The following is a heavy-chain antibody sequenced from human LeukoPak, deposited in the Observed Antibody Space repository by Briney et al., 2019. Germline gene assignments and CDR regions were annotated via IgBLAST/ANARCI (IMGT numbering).Heavy chain of an antibody. CDR3: AKAQLQPNQYSSGWYEYY. CDR1: GFTFSSYA. D-gene: IGHD6-19*01. CDR2: ISGSGGST. J-gene: IGHJ4*02. V-gene: IGHV3-23*01. Sequence: GGSLRLSCAASGFTFSSYAMSWVRQAPGKGLGWVSAISGSGGSTYYADSVKGRFTISRDNSKNTLYLQMNSLRAEDTAVYYCAKAQLQPNQYSSGWYEYYWGQGTLVTVSS.